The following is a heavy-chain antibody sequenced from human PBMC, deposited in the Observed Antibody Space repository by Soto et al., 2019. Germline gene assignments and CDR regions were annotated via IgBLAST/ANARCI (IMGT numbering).Heavy chain of an antibody. V-gene: IGHV4-34*01. CDR2: MSHSGGT. CDR1: GGFVSSGNYY. CDR3: ARVEPGTATTVVDAFDI. Sequence: QVQLQQWGAGLLKPSETLSLTCAVYGGFVSSGNYYWSWIRQPPGKGLEWIGEMSHSGGTHFNPSLKSRVTISVDTSKNQFSLKMSSVTAADTALYYCARVEPGTATTVVDAFDIWGPGTMVTVSS. D-gene: IGHD1-1*01. J-gene: IGHJ3*02.